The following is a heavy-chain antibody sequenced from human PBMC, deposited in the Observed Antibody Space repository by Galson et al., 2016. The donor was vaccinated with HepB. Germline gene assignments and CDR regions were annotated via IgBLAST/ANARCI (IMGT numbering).Heavy chain of an antibody. CDR2: ISYTGIT. CDR3: ARDRLPHSRGRYGSEYSYYYVMDV. Sequence: TLSLTCSVSGGAINSAYHWSWIRQPPGKGLEWIGYISYTGITNYKSSLKSRVTMSIDTSKNQFSLNLNSVTAADTDVYFCARDRLPHSRGRYGSEYSYYYVMDVWGQGTTVTVSS. D-gene: IGHD3-22*01. CDR1: GGAINSAYH. V-gene: IGHV4-31*03. J-gene: IGHJ6*02.